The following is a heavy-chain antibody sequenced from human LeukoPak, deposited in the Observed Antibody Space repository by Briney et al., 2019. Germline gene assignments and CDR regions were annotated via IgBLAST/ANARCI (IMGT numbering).Heavy chain of an antibody. V-gene: IGHV1-2*06. D-gene: IGHD3-10*01. CDR2: INPNSGGT. CDR3: ASFSNYGSGSYYTHDY. CDR1: GYTFTGYY. Sequence: ASVKVSCKASGYTFTGYYMHWVRQAPGQGLEWRGRINPNSGGTNYAQKFQGRVTMTRDTSISTAYMELSRLRSDDTAVYYCASFSNYGSGSYYTHDYWGQGTLVTVSS. J-gene: IGHJ4*02.